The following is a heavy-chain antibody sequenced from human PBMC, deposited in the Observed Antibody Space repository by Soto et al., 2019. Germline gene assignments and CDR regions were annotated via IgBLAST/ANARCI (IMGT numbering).Heavy chain of an antibody. CDR3: ARAKDYYYGMDV. Sequence: QVQLVQSGAEVKKPGDSVTVSCEASGYIFTSYYLHWVRQAPGQGLEWMGIINPSGGSTTYAEKFQGRVTMTRDTSTSTVHMELSSLRFEDTAVYYCARAKDYYYGMDVWGQGTTVTVS. CDR2: INPSGGST. V-gene: IGHV1-46*03. CDR1: GYIFTSYY. J-gene: IGHJ6*02.